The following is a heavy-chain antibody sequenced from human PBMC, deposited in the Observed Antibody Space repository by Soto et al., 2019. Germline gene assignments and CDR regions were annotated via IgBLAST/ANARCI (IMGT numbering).Heavy chain of an antibody. CDR3: ARDQGELELLDH. D-gene: IGHD1-7*01. CDR1: GGSFSTYA. V-gene: IGHV1-69*06. Sequence: SVKVSCKASGGSFSTYAINWLRQAPGQGLEWMGGIIPLFGTENYAQNFQDRFTFTADKSTSTAYMEMRSLRSDDTAVYYCARDQGELELLDHWGRGTLVTVSS. J-gene: IGHJ4*02. CDR2: IIPLFGTE.